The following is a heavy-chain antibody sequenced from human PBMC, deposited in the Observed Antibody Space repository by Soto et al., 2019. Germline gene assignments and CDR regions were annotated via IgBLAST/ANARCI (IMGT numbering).Heavy chain of an antibody. J-gene: IGHJ4*02. CDR1: GYTFTGYY. CDR3: AKYSRWVVYFDY. CDR2: INPNSGGT. D-gene: IGHD6-6*01. V-gene: IGHV1-2*02. Sequence: QVQLVQSGAEVKKPGASVKVSCKASGYTFTGYYMHWVRQAPGQGLEWMGWINPNSGGTNYAQKIQGRVTMTRDRSISTAYMELSRLRSDDTAVYFCAKYSRWVVYFDYWGQGTLVTVSS.